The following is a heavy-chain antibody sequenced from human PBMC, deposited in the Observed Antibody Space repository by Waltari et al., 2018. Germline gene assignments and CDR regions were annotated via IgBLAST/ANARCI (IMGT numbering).Heavy chain of an antibody. CDR1: GFTFSSFW. CDR2: ISGSGAE. CDR3: AKDDRYPDDVFGL. Sequence: EVQVVESGGDLVQPGGSLTLSCAASGFTFSSFWMSWVRQAPGKGLEWVCSISGSGAEWYAESVRGRFTISRDNPKNTVFLQMNSLRVEDTALYYCAKDDRYPDDVFGLWGLGTMVTVSS. J-gene: IGHJ3*01. V-gene: IGHV3-23*04. D-gene: IGHD2-2*02.